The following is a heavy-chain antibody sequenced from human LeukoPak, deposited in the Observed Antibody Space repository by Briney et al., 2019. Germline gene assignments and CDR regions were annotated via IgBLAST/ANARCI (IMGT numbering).Heavy chain of an antibody. Sequence: KTSETLSLTCTVSGASVSSGSYYWSWIRQPPGKGLEWIGYIYYSGSTNYNPSLKSRVTISVDTSKNQFSLKLSSVTAADTAVYYCARLQVGSGGVVEGYYYYYGMDVWGQGTTVTVSS. CDR2: IYYSGST. CDR3: ARLQVGSGGVVEGYYYYYGMDV. V-gene: IGHV4-61*01. J-gene: IGHJ6*02. D-gene: IGHD3-3*01. CDR1: GASVSSGSYY.